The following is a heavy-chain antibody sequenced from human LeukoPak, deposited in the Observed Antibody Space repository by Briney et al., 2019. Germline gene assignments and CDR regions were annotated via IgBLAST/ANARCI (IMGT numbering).Heavy chain of an antibody. D-gene: IGHD3-10*01. Sequence: GGSLRLSCAASGFTFSSYAMSWVRQAPGKGLEWVSTISGSGGSTYYADSVKGRFTISRDNSKNTLYLQMNSLRAEDTAVYYCAKFIITMVRGVITRPCFDYWGQGTLVTVSS. V-gene: IGHV3-23*01. CDR3: AKFIITMVRGVITRPCFDY. J-gene: IGHJ4*02. CDR1: GFTFSSYA. CDR2: ISGSGGST.